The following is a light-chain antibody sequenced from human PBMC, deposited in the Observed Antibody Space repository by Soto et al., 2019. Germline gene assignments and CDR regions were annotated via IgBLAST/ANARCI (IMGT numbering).Light chain of an antibody. CDR2: RNN. J-gene: IGLJ2*01. CDR1: SSHIGGNH. CDR3: AAWDDSLSGPV. V-gene: IGLV1-47*01. Sequence: QPVLTQPPSASGTPGPRGRSPCSGVSSHIGGNHVYWYRQLPGTAPTLLISRNNQRPSGVPDRFSGSKSRPAAALTISGIRTEYEAVYHCAAWDDSLSGPVFGRGTQLTVL.